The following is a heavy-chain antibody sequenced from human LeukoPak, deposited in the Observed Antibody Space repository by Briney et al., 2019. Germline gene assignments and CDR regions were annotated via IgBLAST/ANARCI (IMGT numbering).Heavy chain of an antibody. Sequence: SETLSLTCTVSGVSISSYYWSWIRQPPGKGLEWIGYIYYSGSTNYNPSLKSRVTISVDTSKNQFSLKLSSVTAADTAVYYCARGVGLVPAAMYYYGMDVWGQGTTVTVSS. CDR1: GVSISSYY. J-gene: IGHJ6*02. CDR2: IYYSGST. V-gene: IGHV4-59*01. CDR3: ARGVGLVPAAMYYYGMDV. D-gene: IGHD2-2*01.